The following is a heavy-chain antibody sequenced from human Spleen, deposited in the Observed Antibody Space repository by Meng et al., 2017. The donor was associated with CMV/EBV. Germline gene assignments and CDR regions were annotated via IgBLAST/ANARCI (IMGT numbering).Heavy chain of an antibody. Sequence: GGSLRLSCAASGLPFDDYTMHWGRQAPGKGLEWVSLISWDGTRKYYADSVKGRFSISRANRKNTLYLQMNSLRPEDTAVYYCAKSRLGSYYNYYYGMDVWGQGTTVTVSS. CDR3: AKSRLGSYYNYYYGMDV. CDR2: ISWDGTRK. J-gene: IGHJ6*02. D-gene: IGHD4-11*01. CDR1: GLPFDDYT. V-gene: IGHV3-43*01.